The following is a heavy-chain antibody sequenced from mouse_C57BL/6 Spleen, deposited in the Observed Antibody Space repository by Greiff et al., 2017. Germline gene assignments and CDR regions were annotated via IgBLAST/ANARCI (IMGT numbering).Heavy chain of an antibody. Sequence: QVQLQQSGAELVRPGASVKLSCKASGYTFTDYYINWVKQRPGQGLEWIARIYPGSGNTYYNEKFKGKATLTAEKSSSTAYMQLSSLTSEDSAVYCCARENGSSYDDAMDYWGQGTSVTVSS. J-gene: IGHJ4*01. CDR1: GYTFTDYY. D-gene: IGHD1-1*01. CDR2: IYPGSGNT. V-gene: IGHV1-76*01. CDR3: ARENGSSYDDAMDY.